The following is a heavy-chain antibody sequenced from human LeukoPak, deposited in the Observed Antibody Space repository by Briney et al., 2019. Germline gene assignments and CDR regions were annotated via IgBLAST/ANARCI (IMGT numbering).Heavy chain of an antibody. Sequence: KASETLSLTCTVSGGSIGSSSYYWGWIRQPPGKGLEWIGSICYSGSTYYNPSLKSRVTISVDTSKNQFSLKLSSVTAADTAVYYCATSRSYYYDSSGRGYFDYWGQGTLVTVSS. CDR2: ICYSGST. CDR3: ATSRSYYYDSSGRGYFDY. V-gene: IGHV4-39*07. J-gene: IGHJ4*02. CDR1: GGSIGSSSYY. D-gene: IGHD3-22*01.